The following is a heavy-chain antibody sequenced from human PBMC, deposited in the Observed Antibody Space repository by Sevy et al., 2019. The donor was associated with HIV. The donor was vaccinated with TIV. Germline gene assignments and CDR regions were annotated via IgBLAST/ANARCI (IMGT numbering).Heavy chain of an antibody. V-gene: IGHV4-4*07. CDR1: GASISSYY. Sequence: SETLSLTCTVSGASISSYYWSWIRQPAGKGLEWIGRIYSSGSTNYNPSLKSRVTMSADRSKNQFSLKLSSVTAADTAVFYCAGEEMATIVAFDIWGQGTMVTVSS. J-gene: IGHJ3*02. CDR3: AGEEMATIVAFDI. D-gene: IGHD5-12*01. CDR2: IYSSGST.